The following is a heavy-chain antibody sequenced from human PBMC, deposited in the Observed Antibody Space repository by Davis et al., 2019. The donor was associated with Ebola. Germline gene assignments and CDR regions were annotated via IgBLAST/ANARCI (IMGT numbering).Heavy chain of an antibody. CDR3: AKNRFSGAYNYFDF. CDR2: ISGLGNGDGP. D-gene: IGHD6-25*01. V-gene: IGHV3-23*01. J-gene: IGHJ4*02. CDR1: GFTFINCA. Sequence: GGSLRLSCAGSGFTFINCAMSWVRQVPGKGLEWVSGISGLGNGDGPYYADSVKGRFTISRDNSKNTIYLQMRSLRAEDTAIYYCAKNRFSGAYNYFDFWGQGTLVSVAS.